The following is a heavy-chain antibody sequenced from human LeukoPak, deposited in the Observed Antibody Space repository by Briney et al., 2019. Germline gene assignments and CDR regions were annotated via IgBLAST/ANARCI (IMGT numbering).Heavy chain of an antibody. CDR3: VKGRATVTTRYYFYGMDV. Sequence: GGSLRLSCAASGFTFSSHAMHWVRQAPGKGLKYVSAISSNGGSTYYADSVKGRFTISRDNSKNTLYLQMSSLRAEDTAVYYCVKGRATVTTRYYFYGMDVWAQGTTVTVSS. CDR1: GFTFSSHA. D-gene: IGHD4-17*01. J-gene: IGHJ6*02. V-gene: IGHV3-64D*09. CDR2: ISSNGGST.